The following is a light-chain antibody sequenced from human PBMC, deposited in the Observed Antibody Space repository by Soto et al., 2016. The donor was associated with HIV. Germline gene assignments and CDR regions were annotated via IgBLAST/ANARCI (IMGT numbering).Light chain of an antibody. CDR1: SLRSSY. CDR2: DKN. J-gene: IGLJ2*01. CDR3: NSRDSSANHVV. V-gene: IGLV3-19*01. Sequence: SPELTQDPAVSVALGQTVRITCLGDSLRSSYASWYQQKPGQAPVLVIYDKNXRPSGIPDRFSASSSGNTGSLTISGAQAEDEADYYCNSRDSSANHVVFGGGTKLTVL.